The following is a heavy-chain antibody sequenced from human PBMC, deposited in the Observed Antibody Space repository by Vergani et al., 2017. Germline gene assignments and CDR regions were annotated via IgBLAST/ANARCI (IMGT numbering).Heavy chain of an antibody. CDR2: ISSSGSTI. J-gene: IGHJ4*02. Sequence: QVQLVESGGGLVKPGGSLRLSCAASGFTFSDYYMSWIRQAPGKGLEWVSYISSSGSTIYYADSVKGRFTISRDHAKHSLYLQMNSLRAEDTAVYYCARDPRFYEWFRYTPDSFDYWGQGTLVTVSS. V-gene: IGHV3-11*01. CDR1: GFTFSDYY. D-gene: IGHD3-3*01. CDR3: ARDPRFYEWFRYTPDSFDY.